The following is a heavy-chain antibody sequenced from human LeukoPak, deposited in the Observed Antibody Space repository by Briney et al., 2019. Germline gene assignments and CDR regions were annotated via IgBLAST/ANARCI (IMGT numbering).Heavy chain of an antibody. Sequence: SETLSLTCIVSSGSISSYYWSWIRQPPGKGLEWIGYIYYSGSTNYNPSLKSRVTISVDTSKNQFSLKLSSVTAADTAVYFCARGFRGDNFDYWGQGTLVTVSS. CDR3: ARGFRGDNFDY. CDR1: SGSISSYY. CDR2: IYYSGST. V-gene: IGHV4-59*08. J-gene: IGHJ4*02. D-gene: IGHD7-27*01.